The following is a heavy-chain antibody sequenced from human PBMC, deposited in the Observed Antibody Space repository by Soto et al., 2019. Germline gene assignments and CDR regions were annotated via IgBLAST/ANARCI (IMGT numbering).Heavy chain of an antibody. V-gene: IGHV4-39*01. CDR2: IYYSGST. D-gene: IGHD3-10*01. J-gene: IGHJ6*03. CDR3: ARHHYGSGQGGPAPYSTDV. Sequence: SETLSLTCTVSGGSISSSSYYWGWIRQPPGKGLEWIGSIYYSGSTYYNPSLKSRVTISVDTSKNQFSLKLSSVTAADTAVYYCARHHYGSGQGGPAPYSTDVWGKGPTVTVSS. CDR1: GGSISSSSYY.